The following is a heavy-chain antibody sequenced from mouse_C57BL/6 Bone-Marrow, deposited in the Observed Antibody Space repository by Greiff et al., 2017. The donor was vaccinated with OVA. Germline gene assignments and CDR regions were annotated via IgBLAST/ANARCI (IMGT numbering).Heavy chain of an antibody. Sequence: VQLQQSGAELVRPGTSVKVSCKASGYAFTNYLIEWVKQRPGQGLEWIGVINPGSGGTNYNEKFKGKATLTADKSSSTAYMQLSSLTSEDSAVYFCAREYYGNYQGRDYWGQGTSVTVSS. D-gene: IGHD2-1*01. V-gene: IGHV1-54*01. CDR2: INPGSGGT. J-gene: IGHJ4*01. CDR3: AREYYGNYQGRDY. CDR1: GYAFTNYL.